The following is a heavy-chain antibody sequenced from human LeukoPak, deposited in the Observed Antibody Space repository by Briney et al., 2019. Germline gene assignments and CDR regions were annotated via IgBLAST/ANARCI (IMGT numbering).Heavy chain of an antibody. J-gene: IGHJ4*02. CDR1: GGTFSSYA. CDR3: ARDYSSGSFDY. Sequence: SVKVSCKASGGTFSSYAISWVRQAPGQGLEWMGGIIPIFGTANYAQKFQGRVTITADESTSTAYMELSSLRAEDTAVYYCARDYSSGSFDYWGQGTWSPSPQ. V-gene: IGHV1-69*13. CDR2: IIPIFGTA. D-gene: IGHD6-19*01.